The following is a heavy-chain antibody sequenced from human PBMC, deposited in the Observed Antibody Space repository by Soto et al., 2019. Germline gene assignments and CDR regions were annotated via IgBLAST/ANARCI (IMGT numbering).Heavy chain of an antibody. J-gene: IGHJ4*02. D-gene: IGHD1-1*01. CDR1: GFTVSSKY. Sequence: EVQLVESGGGLIQPGGSLRLSCAASGFTVSSKYMTWVRQAPGKGLEWVSVIYGGGTTYYADSVKVRFTISRDNSKNTLYLQMNSLRAEDTAVYYCVKTTGWPGFDFWGQGTLVTVSS. V-gene: IGHV3-53*01. CDR3: VKTTGWPGFDF. CDR2: IYGGGTT.